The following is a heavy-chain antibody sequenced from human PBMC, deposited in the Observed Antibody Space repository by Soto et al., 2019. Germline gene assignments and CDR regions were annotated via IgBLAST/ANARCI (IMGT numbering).Heavy chain of an antibody. CDR1: GFTFDDYA. CDR3: AKTGGGYGSSSAYYYYYMDV. V-gene: IGHV3-9*01. Sequence: GGSLRLSCAASGFTFDDYAMHWVRQAPGKGLEWVSGISWNSGSIGYADSVKGRFTISRDNAKNSLYLQMNSLRAEDTALYYCAKTGGGYGSSSAYYYYYMDVWGKGTTVTVSS. D-gene: IGHD6-6*01. CDR2: ISWNSGSI. J-gene: IGHJ6*03.